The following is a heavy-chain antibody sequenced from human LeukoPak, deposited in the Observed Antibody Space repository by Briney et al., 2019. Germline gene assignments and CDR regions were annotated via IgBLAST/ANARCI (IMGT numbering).Heavy chain of an antibody. V-gene: IGHV3-9*01. D-gene: IGHD2-21*01. Sequence: GGSLRLSCVVSGFDFDDYGMHWVRQAPGKGLEWVSAINFNGDSTAHADSVKGRFTISRDNSKNSLFLELSSLRPEDTALYYCAKHLRATNTYFFYGLDVWGQGTTVTVSS. CDR3: AKHLRATNTYFFYGLDV. CDR1: GFDFDDYG. J-gene: IGHJ6*02. CDR2: INFNGDST.